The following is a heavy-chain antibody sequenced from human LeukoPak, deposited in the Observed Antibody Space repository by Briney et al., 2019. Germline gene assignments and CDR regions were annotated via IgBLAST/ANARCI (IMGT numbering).Heavy chain of an antibody. Sequence: SVKVSCKASGGAFSSYAISWVRKAPGQGLEWMERIIPIFGTANYAQKFQGRVTITTDESTSTAYMELSSLRSEDTAGYYCARSIAAAEYYYYYYMDVWGKGTTVTVSS. CDR2: IIPIFGTA. J-gene: IGHJ6*03. CDR3: ARSIAAAEYYYYYYMDV. V-gene: IGHV1-69*05. CDR1: GGAFSSYA. D-gene: IGHD6-13*01.